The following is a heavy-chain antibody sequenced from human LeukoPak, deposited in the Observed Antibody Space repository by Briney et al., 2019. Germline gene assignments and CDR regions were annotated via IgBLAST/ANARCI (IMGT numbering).Heavy chain of an antibody. D-gene: IGHD3-10*01. CDR2: TYVTGYT. CDR1: GGSFSSYF. Sequence: PSETLSLTCAVYGGSFSSYFWSWIRQPPGKGLEWIAFTYVTGYTNYNPSLKSRVTISLDTSKNQVSLKINSVTAADTAVYYCARHVLFSTSYSYWFDPWGQGTLVTVSS. CDR3: ARHVLFSTSYSYWFDP. J-gene: IGHJ5*02. V-gene: IGHV4-59*08.